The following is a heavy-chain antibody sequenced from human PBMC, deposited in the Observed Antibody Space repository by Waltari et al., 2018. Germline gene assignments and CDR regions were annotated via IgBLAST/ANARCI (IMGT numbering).Heavy chain of an antibody. CDR2: INEDGRTT. V-gene: IGHV3-74*03. Sequence: EVQLVESGGGLVQPGGSLRLSCAASGFTFGSNWMHWVRQVPGKGLLWFSRINEDGRTTTYADSVKGRFTISRDNAKNTLYLQMNGLRAEDTAIYYCIRDLAGARGHWGQGTLVTVSS. CDR3: IRDLAGARGH. D-gene: IGHD7-27*01. CDR1: GFTFGSNW. J-gene: IGHJ4*02.